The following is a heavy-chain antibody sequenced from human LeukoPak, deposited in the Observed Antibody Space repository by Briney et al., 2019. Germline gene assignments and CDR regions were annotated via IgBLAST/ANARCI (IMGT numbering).Heavy chain of an antibody. D-gene: IGHD6-19*01. CDR3: ARETEKQWQY. CDR2: IFHSGST. V-gene: IGHV4-38-2*02. CDR1: GYSLTSGYY. Sequence: SETLSLACTVSGYSLTSGYYWGWIRQPPGKGLEWIASIFHSGSTFYNPSVKSRVTISVDTSKNQFSLTLRSVTAADTAVYYCARETEKQWQYWGQGTMATVSS. J-gene: IGHJ3*01.